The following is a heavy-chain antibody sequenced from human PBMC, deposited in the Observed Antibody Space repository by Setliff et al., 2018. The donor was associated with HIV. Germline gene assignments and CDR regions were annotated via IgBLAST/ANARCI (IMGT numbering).Heavy chain of an antibody. V-gene: IGHV1-18*01. CDR3: ARTDYGGNSGGNYFDY. CDR2: ISPYNGHT. J-gene: IGHJ4*02. CDR1: GYTFTSYD. Sequence: ASVKVSCKASGYTFTSYDITWVRQAPGQGLEWLGWISPYNGHTNFAQKFQGRVTMTTDTATSTAYMEVRSLRSDDTAVYYCARTDYGGNSGGNYFDYWGQGSLVTVSS. D-gene: IGHD4-17*01.